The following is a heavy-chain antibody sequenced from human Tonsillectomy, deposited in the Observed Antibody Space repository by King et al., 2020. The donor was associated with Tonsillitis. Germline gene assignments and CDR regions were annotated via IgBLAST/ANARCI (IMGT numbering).Heavy chain of an antibody. V-gene: IGHV3-30*01. CDR3: AGVTVGGGYSYSSQGSFDY. J-gene: IGHJ4*02. CDR1: GFTFSSYA. D-gene: IGHD5-18*01. CDR2: ISYDGSNK. Sequence: VQLVESGGGVVQPGRSLRLSCAASGFTFSSYAMHWVRQAPGKGLEWVAVISYDGSNKYYADSVKGRFTISRVNSKNTLYLQMNSLRAEDTAVYYCAGVTVGGGYSYSSQGSFDYWGQGTLVTVSS.